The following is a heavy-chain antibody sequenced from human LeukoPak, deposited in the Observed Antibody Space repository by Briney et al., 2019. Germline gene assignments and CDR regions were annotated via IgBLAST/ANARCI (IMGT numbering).Heavy chain of an antibody. CDR1: GYTLTELS. V-gene: IGHV1-24*01. D-gene: IGHD1-26*01. Sequence: ASVKVSCKVSGYTLTELSMHWVRQAPGKGLEWMGGFDPEDGETIYAQKFQGRVTMTEDTSTDTACMELSSLRSEDTAVYYCRGSGSYSVHIDYWGQGTLVTVSS. CDR3: RGSGSYSVHIDY. J-gene: IGHJ4*02. CDR2: FDPEDGET.